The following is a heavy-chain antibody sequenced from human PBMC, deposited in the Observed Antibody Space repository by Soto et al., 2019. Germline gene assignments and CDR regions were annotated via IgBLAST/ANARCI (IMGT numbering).Heavy chain of an antibody. V-gene: IGHV5-51*01. D-gene: IGHD6-13*01. CDR2: IYPGDSDT. CDR3: ARASSSSWYEYYYYYYGMDV. Sequence: PGESLKISCKGSGYSFTSYWIGWVRQMPGKDLEWMGIIYPGDSDTRYSPSFQGQVTISADKSISTAYLQWSSLKASDTAMYYCARASSSSWYEYYYYYYGMDVWGQGTTVTVSS. CDR1: GYSFTSYW. J-gene: IGHJ6*02.